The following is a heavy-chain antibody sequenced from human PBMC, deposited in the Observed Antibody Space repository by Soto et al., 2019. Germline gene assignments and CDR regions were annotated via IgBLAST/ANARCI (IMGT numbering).Heavy chain of an antibody. D-gene: IGHD3-3*01. CDR2: IYYSGST. CDR1: GGSISSSSYY. V-gene: IGHV4-39*01. Sequence: SETLSLTCTVSGGSISSSSYYWGWIRQPPGKGLEWIGSIYYSGSTYYNPSLKSRVTISVDTSKNQFSLKLSSVTAADTAVYYCARYYDFWSGYYDGFDYWGQGTLVTVSS. J-gene: IGHJ4*02. CDR3: ARYYDFWSGYYDGFDY.